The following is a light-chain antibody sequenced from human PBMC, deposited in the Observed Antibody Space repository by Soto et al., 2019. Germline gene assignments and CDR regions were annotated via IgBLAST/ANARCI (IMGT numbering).Light chain of an antibody. CDR1: SSDVGNYKY. V-gene: IGLV2-14*01. CDR2: EVS. Sequence: QSALTQPASVSGSPGQSITISCTGTSSDVGNYKYVSWYQQHPGKAPKLMIYEVSNRPSGVSNRFSGSKSGNTASLTISGLQAEDETDYYCFSYRSSGPDVFGSGTKLTVL. J-gene: IGLJ1*01. CDR3: FSYRSSGPDV.